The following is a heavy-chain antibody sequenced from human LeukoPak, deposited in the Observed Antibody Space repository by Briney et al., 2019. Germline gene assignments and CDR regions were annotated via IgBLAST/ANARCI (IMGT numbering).Heavy chain of an antibody. CDR3: ARVVHYYDSGGYQEYDY. J-gene: IGHJ4*02. V-gene: IGHV1-18*01. CDR1: GYTFINHG. D-gene: IGHD3-22*01. Sequence: GASVKVSCKASGYTFINHGVTWVRQAPGQGLEWMGWISGYNGDTKYAQKLQGRVTMATDTSTSTAYMELRSLRTDDTALFYCARVVHYYDSGGYQEYDYWGQGTLVTVSS. CDR2: ISGYNGDT.